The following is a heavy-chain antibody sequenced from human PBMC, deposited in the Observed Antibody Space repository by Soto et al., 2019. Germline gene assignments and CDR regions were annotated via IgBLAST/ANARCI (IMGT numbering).Heavy chain of an antibody. J-gene: IGHJ4*01. CDR3: ARHEGATDGFFDY. D-gene: IGHD5-12*01. CDR2: IYFSGRT. CDR1: GGSISTGTYY. Sequence: SETLSLTCTVSGGSISTGTYYWGWIRQPPGKGLEWIGNIYFSGRTHYTPSLKSRVTISVDTSKSQFSLKLSSVTATDTALYYCARHEGATDGFFDYWGHGSLVTVSS. V-gene: IGHV4-39*01.